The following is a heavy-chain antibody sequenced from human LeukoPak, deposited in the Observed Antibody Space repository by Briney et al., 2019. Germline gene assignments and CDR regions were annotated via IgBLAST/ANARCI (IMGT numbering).Heavy chain of an antibody. CDR2: INPSGGST. Sequence: ASVKVSCKASGYTFTSYYMHWVRQAPGQGLEWMGIINPSGGSTSYADSVKGRFTISRDNAKNTLYLQMNSLRAEDTAVYCCASAMKYYYYYMDVWGKGTTVTVSS. CDR1: GYTFTSYY. D-gene: IGHD2-2*01. J-gene: IGHJ6*03. CDR3: ASAMKYYYYYMDV. V-gene: IGHV1-46*04.